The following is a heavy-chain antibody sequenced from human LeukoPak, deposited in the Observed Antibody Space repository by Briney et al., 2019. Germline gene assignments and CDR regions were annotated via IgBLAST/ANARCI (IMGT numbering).Heavy chain of an antibody. J-gene: IGHJ3*02. CDR1: GYTLTNYG. CDR3: ARGQEWNYAFDI. V-gene: IGHV1-18*01. D-gene: IGHD1-7*01. Sequence: ASVKVSCKASGYTLTNYGFSWVRQAPGQGLERMGWISAYSGNTNYAQKFQGRVTMTTDTSTNTAYMELGGLRSADTAVYYCARGQEWNYAFDIWGQGTMVTVSP. CDR2: ISAYSGNT.